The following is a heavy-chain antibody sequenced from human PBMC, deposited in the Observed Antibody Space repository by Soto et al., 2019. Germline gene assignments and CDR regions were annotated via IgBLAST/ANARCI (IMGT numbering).Heavy chain of an antibody. J-gene: IGHJ4*02. CDR1: GGSFSGYY. CDR3: ARAGAPVVVERTYYFDY. D-gene: IGHD2-21*01. V-gene: IGHV4-34*01. CDR2: INHSGST. Sequence: KPSETLSLTCAVYGGSFSGYYWSWIRQPPGKGLEWIGEINHSGSTNYNPSLKSRVTISVDTPKNQFSLKLSSVTAADTAVYCCARAGAPVVVERTYYFDYWGQGTLVTVSS.